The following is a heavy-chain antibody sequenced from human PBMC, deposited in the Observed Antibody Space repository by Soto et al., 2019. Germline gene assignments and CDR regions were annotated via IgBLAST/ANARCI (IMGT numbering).Heavy chain of an antibody. Sequence: SETLSLTCTVSGGSISSSSYYWGWIRQPPGKGLEWIGSIYYSGSTYYNPSLKSRVTISVDTSKNQFSLKLSSVTAADTAVYYCARTTRTAMVPIPFDYWGQGTLVTVSS. V-gene: IGHV4-39*01. D-gene: IGHD5-18*01. CDR3: ARTTRTAMVPIPFDY. CDR2: IYYSGST. J-gene: IGHJ4*02. CDR1: GGSISSSSYY.